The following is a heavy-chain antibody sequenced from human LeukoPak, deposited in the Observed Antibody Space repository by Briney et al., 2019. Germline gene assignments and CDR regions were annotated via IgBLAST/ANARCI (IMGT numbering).Heavy chain of an antibody. V-gene: IGHV1-18*01. CDR3: ARDRDYGDYNTQDLFVY. D-gene: IGHD4-17*01. CDR2: ISAYNGNT. J-gene: IGHJ4*02. CDR1: GFVFTSYG. Sequence: ASVKVSCKASGFVFTSYGFTWVRQAPGQGLEWMGWISAYNGNTNYAQRLQGRVTMTTDTSTSTAYMELRSLRSDDTAVYYCARDRDYGDYNTQDLFVYWGQGTLDTVSS.